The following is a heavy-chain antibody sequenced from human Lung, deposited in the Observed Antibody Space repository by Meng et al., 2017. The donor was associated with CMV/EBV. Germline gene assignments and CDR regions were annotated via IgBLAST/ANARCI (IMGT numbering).Heavy chain of an antibody. D-gene: IGHD3-3*01. CDR3: ARVRRHYFWSGPFVDY. J-gene: IGHJ4*02. CDR1: GFTFSDYY. V-gene: IGHV3-11*01. Sequence: XCAASGFTFSDYYMSWIRQAPGKGLEWVSYISSSGSTIYYADSVKGRFTISRDNAKNSLYLQMNSLRAEDTAVYYCARVRRHYFWSGPFVDYGGQGTRGTVSS. CDR2: ISSSGSTI.